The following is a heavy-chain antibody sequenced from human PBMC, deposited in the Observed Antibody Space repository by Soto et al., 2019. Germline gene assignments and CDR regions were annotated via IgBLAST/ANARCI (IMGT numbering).Heavy chain of an antibody. D-gene: IGHD1-26*01. J-gene: IGHJ5*02. Sequence: QITLKESGPTLVKPTQTLTLTRTFSGFSLSTSGVGVGWIRQPPGKALEWLALIYWDDDKRYSPSLKSRLTITKDTSKNQVVLTMTNMDPVDTATYYCAHGANPVYSGSPGWFDPWGQGTLVTVSS. CDR1: GFSLSTSGVG. V-gene: IGHV2-5*02. CDR3: AHGANPVYSGSPGWFDP. CDR2: IYWDDDK.